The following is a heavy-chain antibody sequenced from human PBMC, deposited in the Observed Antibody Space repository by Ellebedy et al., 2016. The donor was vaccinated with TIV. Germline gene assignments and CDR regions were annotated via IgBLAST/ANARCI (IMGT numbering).Heavy chain of an antibody. Sequence: GESLKISCVASELTVTSNFMSWVRQAPGKGLAWVSTIAIDSTTYYADSVKGRFTISRDNSKNTLDIQMNRLRAEDTAVYYCARETYNDVDLKLWGIFDIWGQGTMVTVSS. CDR3: ARETYNDVDLKLWGIFDI. CDR1: ELTVTSNF. V-gene: IGHV3-66*01. D-gene: IGHD3-10*01. CDR2: IAIDSTT. J-gene: IGHJ3*02.